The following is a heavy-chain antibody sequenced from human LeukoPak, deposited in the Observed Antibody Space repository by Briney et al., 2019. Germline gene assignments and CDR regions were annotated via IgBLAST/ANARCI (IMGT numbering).Heavy chain of an antibody. D-gene: IGHD3-10*01. J-gene: IGHJ4*02. CDR1: GFTFSSYA. CDR3: AKEIPGSVWFGD. Sequence: GGSLRLSCAASGFTFSSYAMTWVRQAPGKGLEWVSTITKTGDKTFYVDSVKGRFTVSRDNSKNMLYLQMNSLRVEDTGVYYCAKEIPGSVWFGDWGQGTLVTVSS. CDR2: ITKTGDKT. V-gene: IGHV3-23*01.